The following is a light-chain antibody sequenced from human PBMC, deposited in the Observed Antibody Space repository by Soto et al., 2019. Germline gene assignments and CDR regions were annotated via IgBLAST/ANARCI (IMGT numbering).Light chain of an antibody. CDR2: EDS. J-gene: IGLJ3*02. V-gene: IGLV2-14*01. CDR3: SSYTSSRSLEV. Sequence: QSVLTQPASVSGSPGQSVTISCTGTSSDVGGYNYVSWYQQPPGKAPKLMIYEDSHRPSGLPNRFSGSKSGNSATLAISGLQAEDEADYYCSSYTSSRSLEVFGGGTKLTVL. CDR1: SSDVGGYNY.